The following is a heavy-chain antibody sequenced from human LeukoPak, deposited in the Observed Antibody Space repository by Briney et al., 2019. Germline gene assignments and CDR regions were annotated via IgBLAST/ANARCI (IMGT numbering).Heavy chain of an antibody. CDR3: ARMAARSLFCLDV. J-gene: IGHJ6*02. CDR1: GFTFSSYG. D-gene: IGHD6-6*01. CDR2: ISYDGSNK. V-gene: IGHV3-30*03. Sequence: GRSLRLSCAASGFTFSSYGMHWVRQAPGKGLEWVAVISYDGSNKYYADSVKGRFTISRDNSKNTLYLQMDSLRAEDTAVYYCARMAARSLFCLDVWGQGTTVAVSS.